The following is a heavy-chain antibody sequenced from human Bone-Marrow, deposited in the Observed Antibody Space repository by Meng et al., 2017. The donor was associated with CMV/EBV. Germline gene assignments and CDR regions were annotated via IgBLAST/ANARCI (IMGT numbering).Heavy chain of an antibody. CDR1: GYTFTGYH. D-gene: IGHD3-3*01. Sequence: ASVKVSCKASGYTFTGYHMHWVRQAPGQGLEWMGWINPNSGGTDYAQKFQGRVTMTRDTSISTAYMELSRLRSDGTAVYYFASTGGVRFLEWLASTLYGMDVWGQGTTVTVSS. CDR3: ASTGGVRFLEWLASTLYGMDV. CDR2: INPNSGGT. J-gene: IGHJ6*02. V-gene: IGHV1-2*02.